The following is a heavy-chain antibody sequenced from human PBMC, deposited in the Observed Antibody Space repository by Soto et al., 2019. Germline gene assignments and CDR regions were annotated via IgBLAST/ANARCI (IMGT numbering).Heavy chain of an antibody. CDR2: IISKTDGGTT. J-gene: IGHJ4*02. CDR1: GFTFSDAW. Sequence: PGGSLRLSCAASGFTFSDAWMTWVRQAPGKGPEWVGRIISKTDGGTTAYAAPVKGRFTISRDDSRHMLYLEMNSLKIEDTGVYYCTTDYYFGTGSGDYWGQGTLVTVS. D-gene: IGHD3-10*01. CDR3: TTDYYFGTGSGDY. V-gene: IGHV3-15*01.